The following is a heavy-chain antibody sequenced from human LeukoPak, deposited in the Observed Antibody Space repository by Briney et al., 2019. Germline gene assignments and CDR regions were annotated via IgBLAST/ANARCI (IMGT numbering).Heavy chain of an antibody. CDR3: AKGWMDYGMDV. J-gene: IGHJ6*04. CDR1: GFTFSSYG. V-gene: IGHV3-30*18. CDR2: ISYDGSNK. Sequence: GGSLRLSCAASGFTFSSYGMHWVRQAPGKGLEWVAVISYDGSNKYYADSVKGRSTISRDNSKNTLYLQMNSLRAEDTTVYYCAKGWMDYGMDVWGKGTTVTVSS. D-gene: IGHD2-2*03.